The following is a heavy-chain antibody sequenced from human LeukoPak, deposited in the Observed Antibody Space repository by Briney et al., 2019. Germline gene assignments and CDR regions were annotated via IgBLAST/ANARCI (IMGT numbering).Heavy chain of an antibody. CDR1: GGSISSNSYY. Sequence: SETLSLTCSVSGGSISSNSYYWGWIRQPPGTGLEWIGSVYYSGSTYHNPSLKSRVTISVDTSKNQFSLKLSSVTAADTAMYYCVYTSGWYLYSYFDCWGQGTLVTVSS. CDR2: VYYSGST. V-gene: IGHV4-39*01. D-gene: IGHD6-19*01. J-gene: IGHJ4*02. CDR3: VYTSGWYLYSYFDC.